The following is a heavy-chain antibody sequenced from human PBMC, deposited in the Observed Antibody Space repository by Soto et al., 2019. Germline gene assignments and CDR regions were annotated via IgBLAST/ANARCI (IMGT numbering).Heavy chain of an antibody. CDR2: IYWDDDK. D-gene: IGHD1-20*01. V-gene: IGHV2-5*02. Sequence: QITLKESGPTLVKPTQTLTLTCTFSGFSLRNSGVGVGWIRQPPGKALEWLALIYWDDDKRYSPSLNGRLTIPTGNNKNLVVDTMTNMHRVDTAAYCSAHLITGRFYFDYWGHGAVVIVYS. CDR1: GFSLRNSGVG. J-gene: IGHJ4*01. CDR3: AHLITGRFYFDY.